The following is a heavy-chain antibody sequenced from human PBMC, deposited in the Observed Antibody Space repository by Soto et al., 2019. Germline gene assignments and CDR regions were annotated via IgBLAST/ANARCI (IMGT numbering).Heavy chain of an antibody. CDR3: ARDFSYQLELNYDY. CDR1: GDTFTSYY. D-gene: IGHD1-1*01. CDR2: INPNGGST. J-gene: IGHJ4*02. V-gene: IGHV1-46*01. Sequence: ASVKVSCKAPGDTFTSYYMHWVRQAPGHGLEWMGVINPNGGSTRFAQKFQGRVTMTTDTSTSTAYMELTSLRSDDTAVYYCARDFSYQLELNYDYWGQGTLVTVS.